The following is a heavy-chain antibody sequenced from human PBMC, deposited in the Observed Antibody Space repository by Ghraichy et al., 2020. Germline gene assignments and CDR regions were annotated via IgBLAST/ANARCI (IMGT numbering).Heavy chain of an antibody. D-gene: IGHD6-13*01. CDR1: GFTFGDYA. J-gene: IGHJ6*02. CDR2: IRTKDYGGTA. V-gene: IGHV3-49*04. Sequence: GGSLRLSCTASGFTFGDYAMNWVRQAPGKGLEWVGFIRTKDYGGTAEYAASVKGRFTISRVDSNSIAFLQLNSLKIEDTAVYYCSRAASTGIGTSHGLDVWGPGTTVTVSS. CDR3: SRAASTGIGTSHGLDV.